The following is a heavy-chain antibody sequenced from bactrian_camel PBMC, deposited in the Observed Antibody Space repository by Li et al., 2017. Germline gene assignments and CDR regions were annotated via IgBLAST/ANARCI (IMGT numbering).Heavy chain of an antibody. CDR1: GYTYSDFC. D-gene: IGHD5*01. CDR3: AFAVVGGGLWYDTYEFHY. CDR2: VGTDDGRT. J-gene: IGHJ4*01. Sequence: HVQLVESGGGSVQAGGSMRISCAVTGYTYSDFCVGWFRQAPGKDREAVAAVGTDDGRTYYADSAKGRFTVSQDNGKNTLSLQMTALKPEDTAMYYCAFAVVGGGLWYDTYEFHYWGQGTQVTVS. V-gene: IGHV3S1*01.